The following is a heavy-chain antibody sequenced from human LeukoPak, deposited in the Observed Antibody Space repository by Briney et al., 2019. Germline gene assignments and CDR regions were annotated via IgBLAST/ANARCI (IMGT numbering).Heavy chain of an antibody. CDR2: INPSGGST. J-gene: IGHJ4*02. CDR1: GYTFTSYY. CDR3: ARDSHREGQFDY. D-gene: IGHD1-26*01. Sequence: ASVKVSCKASGYTFTSYYMHWVRQAPGQGLEWMGIINPSGGSTSYAQKFQGRVTMTRDTSTSTAYMELRSLRSDDTAVYYCARDSHREGQFDYWGQGTLVTVSS. V-gene: IGHV1-46*01.